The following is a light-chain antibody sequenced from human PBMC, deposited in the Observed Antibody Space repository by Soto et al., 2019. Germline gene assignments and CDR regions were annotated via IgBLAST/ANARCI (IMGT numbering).Light chain of an antibody. CDR1: QSVSSSY. Sequence: EIVLTQSPGTLSLSPGERATLSCRASQSVSSSYLAWYQQKPGQAPRLLIYGASSRATGIPDRFSGSGSGTDFTLTISSLEPEDFAVYYCQQYGSSPWTFGQGTKVDLK. V-gene: IGKV3-20*01. CDR2: GAS. J-gene: IGKJ1*01. CDR3: QQYGSSPWT.